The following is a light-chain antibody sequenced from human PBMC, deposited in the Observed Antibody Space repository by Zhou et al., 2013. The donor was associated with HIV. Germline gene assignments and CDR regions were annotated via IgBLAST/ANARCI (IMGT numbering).Light chain of an antibody. Sequence: DIQMTQSPSSLSASVGDRVTITCRASQSISSYLNWYQQKPGNAPKVLIYDASSLQSGVPSRFSGSGSGTDFTLTISSLQPEDFATYYCQQSYSTPLTFGGGTEVEIK. CDR3: QQSYSTPLT. CDR1: QSISSY. J-gene: IGKJ4*01. V-gene: IGKV1-39*01. CDR2: DAS.